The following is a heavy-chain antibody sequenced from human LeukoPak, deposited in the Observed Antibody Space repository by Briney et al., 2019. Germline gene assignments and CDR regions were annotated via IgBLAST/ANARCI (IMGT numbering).Heavy chain of an antibody. CDR3: ARDKSGPTAHYDVFDI. V-gene: IGHV4-59*01. Sequence: SQTLSLTCTVSGGSISNNYWNWHWIRQPQGRGLEWIGYIYYSGSTNYNPSLRSRVTIAVDKSNNQVSLKLSSVTAADTAMYYCARDKSGPTAHYDVFDIWGQGTMVTVSS. CDR2: IYYSGST. CDR1: GGSISNNY. D-gene: IGHD4/OR15-4a*01. J-gene: IGHJ3*02.